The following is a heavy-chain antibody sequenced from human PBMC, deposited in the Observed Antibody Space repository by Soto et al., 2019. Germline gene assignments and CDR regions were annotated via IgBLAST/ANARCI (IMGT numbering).Heavy chain of an antibody. CDR2: IYYSGST. Sequence: SETLSLTCTVSGGSISSYYWSWIRQPPGKGLEWIGYIYYSGSTNYNPSLKSRVTISVDTSKNQFSLKLSSVTAADTAVYYCARDQGMSSGYYYYYYGMDVWGQGTTVTVSS. J-gene: IGHJ6*02. CDR1: GGSISSYY. V-gene: IGHV4-59*01. D-gene: IGHD3-22*01. CDR3: ARDQGMSSGYYYYYYGMDV.